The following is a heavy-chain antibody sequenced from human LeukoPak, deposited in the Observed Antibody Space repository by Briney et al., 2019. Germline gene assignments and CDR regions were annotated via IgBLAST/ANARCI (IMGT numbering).Heavy chain of an antibody. CDR1: GGTFSSYA. CDR3: ATDLHSRGSY. Sequence: ASVKVSFTSSGGTFSSYAISWVRQGPGQGLEWVGGVNPIFGTANYAQKFQCRVTITADESTSTAYMELSSLRSEDTAVYYCATDLHSRGSYWGQGTLVTVSS. D-gene: IGHD1-26*01. CDR2: VNPIFGTA. J-gene: IGHJ4*02. V-gene: IGHV1-69*13.